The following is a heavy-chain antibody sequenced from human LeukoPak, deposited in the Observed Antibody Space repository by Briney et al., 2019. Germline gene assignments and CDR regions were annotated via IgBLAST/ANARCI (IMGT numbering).Heavy chain of an antibody. D-gene: IGHD1-26*01. Sequence: GGSLRLSCAVSGFALSGYGVHWVRQAPGRGLEWVAFLLYDGSTQYYRDSVKGRFTISRDNSKTTVYLQMNSLRVGDTAVYYCARRQAVGAMSDFDNWGQGTLVTVSS. J-gene: IGHJ4*02. CDR3: ARRQAVGAMSDFDN. CDR1: GFALSGYG. CDR2: LLYDGSTQ. V-gene: IGHV3-30*02.